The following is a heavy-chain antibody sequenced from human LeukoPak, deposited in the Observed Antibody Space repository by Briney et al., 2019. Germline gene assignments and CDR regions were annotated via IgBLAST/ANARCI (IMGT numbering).Heavy chain of an antibody. CDR3: ARVAGEGSSWIRPDYYYYMDV. J-gene: IGHJ6*03. D-gene: IGHD6-13*01. Sequence: PGGSLRLSRAASGFTFDDYGMSWVRQAPGKGLEWVSGINWNGGSTGYADSVKGRFTISRDNAKNSLYLQMNSLRAEDTALYYCARVAGEGSSWIRPDYYYYMDVWGKGTTVTVSS. CDR1: GFTFDDYG. CDR2: INWNGGST. V-gene: IGHV3-20*04.